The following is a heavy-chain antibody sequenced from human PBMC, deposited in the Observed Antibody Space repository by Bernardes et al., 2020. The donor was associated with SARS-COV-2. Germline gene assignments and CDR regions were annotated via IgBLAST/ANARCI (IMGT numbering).Heavy chain of an antibody. CDR3: ARDPLSSLVVVAATHYYGMDV. CDR1: GFTFSSYG. J-gene: IGHJ6*02. Sequence: GGSLRLSCAASGFTFSSYGMHWVRQAPGKGLEWVAVIWYDGSNKYYADSVKGRFTISRDNSKNTLYLQMNSLRAEDTAVYYCARDPLSSLVVVAATHYYGMDVWGQGTTVTVSS. V-gene: IGHV3-33*01. CDR2: IWYDGSNK. D-gene: IGHD2-15*01.